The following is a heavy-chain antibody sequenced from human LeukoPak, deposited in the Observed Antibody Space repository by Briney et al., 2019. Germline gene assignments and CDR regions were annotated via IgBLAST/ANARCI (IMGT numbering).Heavy chain of an antibody. CDR2: IYYSGGT. Sequence: PSKTLFLTCTVSGGSVRSGSFYWSWILQSPGKGLEWIGYIYYSGGTDYNPSLKSRVTISVDASKNQLSLKLRSVTAADTAVYYCARELNGKGGNGFDYWGQGTLVTVSS. V-gene: IGHV4-61*01. CDR1: GGSVRSGSFY. D-gene: IGHD1-1*01. CDR3: ARELNGKGGNGFDY. J-gene: IGHJ4*02.